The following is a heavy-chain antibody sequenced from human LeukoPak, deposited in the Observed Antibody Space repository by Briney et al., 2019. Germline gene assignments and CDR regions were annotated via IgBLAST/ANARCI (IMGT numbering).Heavy chain of an antibody. D-gene: IGHD3-22*01. V-gene: IGHV1-24*01. CDR2: FDPEDGET. J-gene: IGHJ5*02. CDR3: ATVLHYYDSSGYTAP. CDR1: GYTLTELS. Sequence: ASVKVSCKVSGYTLTELSMHWVRQAPGKGLEWMGGFDPEDGETIYAQKFQGRVTMTEDTSTDTAYMELSSLRSEDTAVYYCATVLHYYDSSGYTAPWGQGTLVTVSS.